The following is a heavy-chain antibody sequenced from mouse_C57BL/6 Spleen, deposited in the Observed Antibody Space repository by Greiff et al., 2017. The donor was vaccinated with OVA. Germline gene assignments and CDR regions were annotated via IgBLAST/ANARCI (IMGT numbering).Heavy chain of an antibody. Sequence: EVQVVESGGGLVKPGGSLKLSCAASGFTFSSYAMSWVRQTPEKRLEWVATISDGGSYTYYPDNVKGRFPISRDNAKNNLYLQMSHLKSEDTAMYYCARVPYYSNGLYAMDYWGQGTSVTVSS. CDR1: GFTFSSYA. CDR2: ISDGGSYT. J-gene: IGHJ4*01. V-gene: IGHV5-4*01. D-gene: IGHD2-5*01. CDR3: ARVPYYSNGLYAMDY.